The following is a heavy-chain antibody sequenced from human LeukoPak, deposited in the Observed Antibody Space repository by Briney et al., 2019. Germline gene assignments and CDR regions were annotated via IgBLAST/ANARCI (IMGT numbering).Heavy chain of an antibody. Sequence: GASVEVSCKASGYTFTSYDINWVRQATGQGLEWMGWMNPNSGNTGYAQKFQGRVTITRNTSISTAYMELSSLRSEDTAVYYCTRAPREGYYDILTGYDWFDPWGQGTLVTVSS. CDR2: MNPNSGNT. CDR1: GYTFTSYD. D-gene: IGHD3-9*01. J-gene: IGHJ5*02. V-gene: IGHV1-8*03. CDR3: TRAPREGYYDILTGYDWFDP.